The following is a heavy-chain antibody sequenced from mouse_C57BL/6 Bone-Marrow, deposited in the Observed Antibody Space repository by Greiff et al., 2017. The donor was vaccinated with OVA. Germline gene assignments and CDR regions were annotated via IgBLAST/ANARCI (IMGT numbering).Heavy chain of an antibody. CDR2: ISYDGSN. J-gene: IGHJ4*01. D-gene: IGHD2-10*01. CDR3: ARNAYYGNCDYYAMDY. Sequence: VQLQQSGPGLVKPSQSLPLTCSVTGYSITSGYYWNWIRQFPGNKLEWLGYISYDGSNNYNPSLKNRISITRDTSKNLFFLKLNSVTTEDTATYYCARNAYYGNCDYYAMDYWGQGTSITVSS. V-gene: IGHV3-6*01. CDR1: GYSITSGYY.